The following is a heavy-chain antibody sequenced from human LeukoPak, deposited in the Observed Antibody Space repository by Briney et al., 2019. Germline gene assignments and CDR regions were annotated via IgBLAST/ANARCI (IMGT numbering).Heavy chain of an antibody. Sequence: GGSLRLSCAASGFIISGDSMNWVRQAPGKGLEWIAYISRDSGIKYYADSVRGRFTISRDNAKNSLYLQMHSLRAEDTAVYYCARGSGSHSGNYYAYWGQGTLVTVSS. CDR3: ARGSGSHSGNYYAY. CDR2: ISRDSGIK. CDR1: GFIISGDS. V-gene: IGHV3-48*01. J-gene: IGHJ4*02. D-gene: IGHD1-26*01.